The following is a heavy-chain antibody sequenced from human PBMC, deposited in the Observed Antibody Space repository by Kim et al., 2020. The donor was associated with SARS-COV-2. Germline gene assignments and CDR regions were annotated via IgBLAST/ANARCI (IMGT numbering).Heavy chain of an antibody. J-gene: IGHJ6*02. V-gene: IGHV4-31*02. CDR3: ATVDV. CDR2: IYYSGST. Sequence: IYYSGSTYYTPSLKSRVTISVDTSKNQFSLKLSSVTAADTAVYYCATVDVWGQGTTVTVSS.